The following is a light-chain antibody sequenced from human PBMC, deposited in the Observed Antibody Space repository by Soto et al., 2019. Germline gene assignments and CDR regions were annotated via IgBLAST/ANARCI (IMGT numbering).Light chain of an antibody. J-gene: IGKJ2*01. CDR2: GAS. CDR1: QSVSRNY. CDR3: QQYCTSPYT. V-gene: IGKV3-20*01. Sequence: EIVLTQSPGTLSLSPGERATLSCRASQSVSRNYLAWYQQRPGQAPRLLIYGASSRATGIPDRFSGSGSGTDFILTITSLGPEDFAVYYCQQYCTSPYTFGQGTKLHIK.